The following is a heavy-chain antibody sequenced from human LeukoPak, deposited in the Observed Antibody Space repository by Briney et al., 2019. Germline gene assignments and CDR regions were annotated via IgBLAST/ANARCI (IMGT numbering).Heavy chain of an antibody. CDR2: INWNGGST. Sequence: GGSLRLSCAASGFTFDDYGMSWVRQAPGKGLEWVSGINWNGGSTGYADSVKGRFTISRDNSKNTLYLQMNSLRAEDTAVYYCANLLRWEPYWGQGTLVTVSS. CDR3: ANLLRWEPY. V-gene: IGHV3-20*04. CDR1: GFTFDDYG. J-gene: IGHJ4*02. D-gene: IGHD4-23*01.